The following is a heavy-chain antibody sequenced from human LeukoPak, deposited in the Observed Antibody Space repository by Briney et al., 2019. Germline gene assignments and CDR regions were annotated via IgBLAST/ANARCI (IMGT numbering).Heavy chain of an antibody. J-gene: IGHJ4*02. CDR2: ISGGGVAI. V-gene: IGHV3-23*01. D-gene: IGHD3-22*01. CDR3: AKDGFDYYDSSGYYYFNY. CDR1: GCTFSNHA. Sequence: GGSLRLSCAASGCTFSNHAMSWVRQAPGKGLQWVSAISGGGVAIYYADSVKGRFTISRDNSKNTLYLQMNSLRAEDTAVYYCAKDGFDYYDSSGYYYFNYWGQGTLVTVSS.